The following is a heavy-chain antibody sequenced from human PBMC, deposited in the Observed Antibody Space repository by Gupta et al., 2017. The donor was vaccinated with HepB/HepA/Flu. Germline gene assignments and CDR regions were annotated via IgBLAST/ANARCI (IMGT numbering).Heavy chain of an antibody. CDR2: ISSRGSTR. V-gene: IGHV3-48*03. CDR1: GFPFRAYD. J-gene: IGHJ6*02. CDR3: ARVPGGGNYGMDV. D-gene: IGHD2-8*02. Sequence: EVQLVESGGGLVQPGGSLRLSCAASGFPFRAYDVNWVRQAPGKGLGGVAYISSRGSTRYYADSVKGRCSISRDNAKNLVYLQMNSLRADDTGVYYCARVPGGGNYGMDVWGQGTTVTVSS.